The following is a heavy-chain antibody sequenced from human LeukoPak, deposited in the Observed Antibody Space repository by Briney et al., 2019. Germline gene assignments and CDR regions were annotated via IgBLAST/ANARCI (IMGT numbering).Heavy chain of an antibody. V-gene: IGHV1-8*01. CDR3: ARGSKHNILTGYYIGPYYMDV. J-gene: IGHJ6*03. CDR1: GYTFTTYD. Sequence: ASVKVSCKASGYTFTTYDINWVRQATGQGLEWMGWVNPNSGNTGYAQKFQGRVTMTRNTSITTAYMELTILRSEDTAVYYCARGSKHNILTGYYIGPYYMDVWGKGTTVTVSS. D-gene: IGHD3-9*01. CDR2: VNPNSGNT.